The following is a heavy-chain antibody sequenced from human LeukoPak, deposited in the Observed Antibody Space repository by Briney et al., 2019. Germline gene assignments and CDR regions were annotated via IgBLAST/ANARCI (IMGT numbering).Heavy chain of an antibody. CDR1: GGSFSGYY. CDR3: ARGGRGYNWNRFDP. J-gene: IGHJ5*02. Sequence: SETLSLTCAVYGGSFSGYYWSWIRQPPGKGLEWIGEINHSGSTNYNPSLKSRVTISVDTSKNQFSLKLSSMTAADTAVYYCARGGRGYNWNRFDPWGQGTLVTVSS. D-gene: IGHD1-20*01. CDR2: INHSGST. V-gene: IGHV4-34*01.